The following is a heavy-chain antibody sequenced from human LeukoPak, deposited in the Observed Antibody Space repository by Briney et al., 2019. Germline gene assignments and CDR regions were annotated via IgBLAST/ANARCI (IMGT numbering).Heavy chain of an antibody. CDR3: ARLGGQQLVLDY. D-gene: IGHD6-6*01. J-gene: IGHJ4*02. V-gene: IGHV5-51*01. CDR1: GSTFTTYW. Sequence: PGESLKISGQGSGSTFTTYWIGGVRQLPGKGLEWMGNIYPSDSDTRYSPSFQGQDTNSADKSNSTAYLQWSSMKASDTAMYYYARLGGQQLVLDYWGQGTLVTVSS. CDR2: IYPSDSDT.